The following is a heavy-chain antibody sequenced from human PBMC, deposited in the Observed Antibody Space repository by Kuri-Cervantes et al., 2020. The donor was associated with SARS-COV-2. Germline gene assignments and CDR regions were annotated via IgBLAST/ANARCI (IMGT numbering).Heavy chain of an antibody. J-gene: IGHJ4*02. CDR2: ISWDGGST. Sequence: GESLKISCAASGFTFDDHAMHWVRQAPGKGLEWVSLISWDGGSTYYADSVKGRFTISRDNSKNSLYLQMNSLRAEDTAVYYCARDLITGTTNFDYWGQGTLVTVSS. CDR1: GFTFDDHA. V-gene: IGHV3-43D*03. CDR3: ARDLITGTTNFDY. D-gene: IGHD1-7*01.